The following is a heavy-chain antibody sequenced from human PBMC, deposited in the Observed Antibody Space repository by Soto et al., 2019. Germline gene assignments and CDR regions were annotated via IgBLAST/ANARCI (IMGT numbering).Heavy chain of an antibody. V-gene: IGHV4-30-4*01. CDR1: GGSISGGVHS. J-gene: IGHJ2*01. CDR2: IFDSGST. D-gene: IGHD2-8*01. Sequence: QLQLQESGPRLVKPSETLSLTCTVSGGSISGGVHSWSWIRQPPGKGLEWIGHIFDSGSTYYNPSLKSRLTISVDTSKNQFSLRLSSVTAADTAVYYCAREIMPLTNDWYFDLWGRGTLVTVSS. CDR3: AREIMPLTNDWYFDL.